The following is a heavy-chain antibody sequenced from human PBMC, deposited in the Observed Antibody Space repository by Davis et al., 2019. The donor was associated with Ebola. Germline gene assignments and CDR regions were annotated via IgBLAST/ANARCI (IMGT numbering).Heavy chain of an antibody. CDR2: MNPNSGNK. D-gene: IGHD2-2*01. CDR1: EYTFTSYD. CDR3: ARGRHCSGASCYWFDP. J-gene: IGHJ5*02. V-gene: IGHV1-8*01. Sequence: ASVKVSCKASEYTFTSYDINWVRQAPGQGLEWMGWMNPNSGNKAYAQKFQGRVTMTRNTSISTAYLELTSLTSDDTAVYYCARGRHCSGASCYWFDPWGQGTLVTVSS.